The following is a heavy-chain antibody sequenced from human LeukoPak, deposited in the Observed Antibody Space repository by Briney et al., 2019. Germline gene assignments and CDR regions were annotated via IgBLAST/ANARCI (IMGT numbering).Heavy chain of an antibody. CDR2: ISSGSRYI. CDR3: ARGEKSWINGFDL. D-gene: IGHD2-8*01. Sequence: GGSLRLSCAASGFTFSTYSMNWVRQAPGKGLEWVSSISSGSRYIYYADSVKGRFTISRDNAKNSLYLQMNSLRAEDTAVYYCARGEKSWINGFDLWGQGTLVTVSS. J-gene: IGHJ4*02. V-gene: IGHV3-21*03. CDR1: GFTFSTYS.